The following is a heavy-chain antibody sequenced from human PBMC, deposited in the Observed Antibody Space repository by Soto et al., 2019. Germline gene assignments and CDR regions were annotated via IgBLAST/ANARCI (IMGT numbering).Heavy chain of an antibody. J-gene: IGHJ5*02. V-gene: IGHV4-59*01. D-gene: IGHD1-26*01. CDR2: IYYSGST. CDR1: GGSISSYY. CDR3: AREVSYPGWFDP. Sequence: PSETLSLTWTVSGGSISSYYWSWSRQPPGKGLEWIGYIYYSGSTNYNPSLKSRVTISVDTSKNQFSLKLSSVTAADTAVYYCAREVSYPGWFDPWGQGTLVTVSS.